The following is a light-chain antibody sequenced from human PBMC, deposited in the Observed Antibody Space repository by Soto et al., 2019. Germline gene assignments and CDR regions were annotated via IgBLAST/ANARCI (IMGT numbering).Light chain of an antibody. J-gene: IGLJ3*02. V-gene: IGLV2-14*01. CDR3: SSYPSTRWV. Sequence: QSALTQPASVSGSPGQSITISCTAISSDITTYNYVSWYQHHPGKAPKLIIYEVINRPSGVSNRFSGSKSGNTASLTISGLQAEDEADYYCSSYPSTRWVFGGGTKLTV. CDR2: EVI. CDR1: SSDITTYNY.